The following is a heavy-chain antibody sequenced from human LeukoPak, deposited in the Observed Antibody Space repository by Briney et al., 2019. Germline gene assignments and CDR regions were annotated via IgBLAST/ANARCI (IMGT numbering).Heavy chain of an antibody. CDR2: IYYGGST. CDR1: GGAISSGDYY. J-gene: IGHJ4*02. CDR3: ARLGAYSSSWYVIGVMDH. V-gene: IGHV4-30-4*08. Sequence: SQTLSLTCTVSGGAISSGDYYWSWIRQPPGKGLEWIGYIYYGGSTYYNPSLKSRVTISVDTSENQFSLKLSSVTAADTAVYFCARLGAYSSSWYVIGVMDHWAQGTLVTVSS. D-gene: IGHD6-13*01.